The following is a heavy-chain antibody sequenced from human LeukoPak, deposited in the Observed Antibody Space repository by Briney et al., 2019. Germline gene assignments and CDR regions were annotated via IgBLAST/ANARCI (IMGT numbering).Heavy chain of an antibody. V-gene: IGHV4-61*02. Sequence: SETLSLTCTVSGGSISSGSYYWSWIRQPGGKGLEWIGRIYTSGSTNYNPSLKSRVTISVDTSKNQFSLKLSSVTAADTAVYYCAREGPIVATRWGFVNYFDYWGQGTLVTVSS. D-gene: IGHD5-12*01. CDR1: GGSISSGSYY. CDR2: IYTSGST. J-gene: IGHJ4*02. CDR3: AREGPIVATRWGFVNYFDY.